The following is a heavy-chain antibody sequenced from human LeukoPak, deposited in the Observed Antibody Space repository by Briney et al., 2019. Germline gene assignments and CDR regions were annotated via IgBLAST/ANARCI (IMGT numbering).Heavy chain of an antibody. D-gene: IGHD3-3*01. CDR2: IYYSGST. Sequence: SETLSLTCTVSGGSISSSSVYWGWIRQPPGKGLEWIGYIYYSGSTNYNPSLKSRVTISVDTSKNQFSLKLSSVTAADTAVYYCARSGYWNYFDYWGQGTLVTVSS. J-gene: IGHJ4*02. CDR1: GGSISSSSVY. V-gene: IGHV4-61*05. CDR3: ARSGYWNYFDY.